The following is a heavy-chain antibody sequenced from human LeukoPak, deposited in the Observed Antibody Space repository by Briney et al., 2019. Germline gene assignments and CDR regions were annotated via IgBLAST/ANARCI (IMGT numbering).Heavy chain of an antibody. CDR1: GGTFSSHA. D-gene: IGHD2-2*01. J-gene: IGHJ6*03. V-gene: IGHV1-69*05. CDR2: IIPISGTA. Sequence: SVKVSCKASGGTFSSHAIAWVRQAPGQGPEWMGGIIPISGTATYAQKFQGRVTITTDESTSTTYMELSSLTSDDAAVYYCSRGLQYQLLKALGYYYMDVWGEGTTVTVSS. CDR3: SRGLQYQLLKALGYYYMDV.